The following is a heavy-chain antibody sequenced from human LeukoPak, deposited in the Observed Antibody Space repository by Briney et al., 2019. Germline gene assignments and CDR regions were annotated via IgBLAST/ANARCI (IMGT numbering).Heavy chain of an antibody. CDR1: GFTFSSYS. V-gene: IGHV3-21*01. CDR2: ISSSSSYI. CDR3: AESLRNRFGAMYYFDY. D-gene: IGHD3-3*01. Sequence: GGSLRLSCAASGFTFSSYSMNWVRQAPGKGLEWVSSISSSSSYIYYADSVKGRFTISRDNAKNSLYLQMNSLRAEDTAVYYCAESLRNRFGAMYYFDYWGQGTLVTVSS. J-gene: IGHJ4*02.